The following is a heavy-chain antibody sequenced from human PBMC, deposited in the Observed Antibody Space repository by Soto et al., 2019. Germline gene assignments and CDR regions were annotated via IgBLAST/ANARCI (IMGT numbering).Heavy chain of an antibody. CDR2: ISGSGGST. CDR3: AKGGGYDYREYYFDY. CDR1: GFTFSSYA. D-gene: IGHD5-12*01. J-gene: IGHJ4*02. V-gene: IGHV3-23*01. Sequence: EVQLLESGGGLVQPGGSLRLSCAASGFTFSSYAMSWVRQAPGKGLEWVSAISGSGGSTYYADSVKGRFTISGDNSKHTLYLQMNSLRAEDTAVYYCAKGGGYDYREYYFDYWGQGTLVTVSS.